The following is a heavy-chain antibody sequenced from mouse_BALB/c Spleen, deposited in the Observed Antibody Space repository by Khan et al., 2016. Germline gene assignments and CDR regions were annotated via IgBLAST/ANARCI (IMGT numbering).Heavy chain of an antibody. Sequence: VQLQQSGPELVKPGASVKMSCKASGYTFTTYVMHWVKQKPGQGLEWIGYINPYNDGTKYNEKFKGKATLTSDKSSSPAYMELSSLTSEDSEVYSCARRCYGSSLWYFEVWGAGTTVTVS. D-gene: IGHD1-1*01. J-gene: IGHJ1*01. CDR3: ARRCYGSSLWYFEV. CDR2: INPYNDGT. V-gene: IGHV1S136*01. CDR1: GYTFTTYV.